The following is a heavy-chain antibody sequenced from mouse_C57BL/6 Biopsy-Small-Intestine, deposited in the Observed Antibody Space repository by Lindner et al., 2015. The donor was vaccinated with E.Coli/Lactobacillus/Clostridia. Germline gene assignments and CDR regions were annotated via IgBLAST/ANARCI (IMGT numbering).Heavy chain of an antibody. CDR3: AQGDWERGYFDY. CDR2: INPYNGGT. D-gene: IGHD4-1*01. V-gene: IGHV1-19*01. J-gene: IGHJ2*01. CDR1: GYTFTDYY. Sequence: VQLQESGPVLVKPGASVKMSCKASGYTFTDYYMNWVKQSHGKSLEWIGVINPYNGGTSYNQKFKGKATLTVDKSSSTAYMELNSLTSEDSAVYYCAQGDWERGYFDYWGQGTTLTVSS.